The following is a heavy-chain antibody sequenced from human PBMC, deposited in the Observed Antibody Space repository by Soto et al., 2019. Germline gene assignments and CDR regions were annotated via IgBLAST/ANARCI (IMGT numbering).Heavy chain of an antibody. V-gene: IGHV3-74*01. CDR3: ARGAYGRYYMDV. Sequence: GGSLRLSCAASGFTFSNYWMHWVRQAPGGGLVWVSRINRDGSSTYYADSVKGRFTTSRDNAKNTVYLQVNSLRGEDTAVYYCARGAYGRYYMDVWGKGTTVTVSS. D-gene: IGHD3-16*01. CDR1: GFTFSNYW. J-gene: IGHJ6*03. CDR2: INRDGSST.